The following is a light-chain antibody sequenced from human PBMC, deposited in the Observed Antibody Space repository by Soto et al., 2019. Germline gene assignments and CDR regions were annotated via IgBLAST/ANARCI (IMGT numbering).Light chain of an antibody. CDR1: FSNIGSNT. Sequence: QLVLTQSPSASGTPGQRVTISCSGSFSNIGSNTVNWYEQLPGTAPELLIYSNNQRPSGVPDRISGTKSGTSASLAIRGLQSDDEADYYCAAWDDSLNGVVFGGGTKLTVL. CDR3: AAWDDSLNGVV. V-gene: IGLV1-44*01. J-gene: IGLJ2*01. CDR2: SNN.